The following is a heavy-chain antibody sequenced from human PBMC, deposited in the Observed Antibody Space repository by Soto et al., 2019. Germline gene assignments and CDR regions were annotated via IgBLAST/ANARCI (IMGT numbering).Heavy chain of an antibody. D-gene: IGHD1-26*01. Sequence: ASVKVSCKASGYTFTGHYIHWVRQAPEQGPEWMGEIGPESGATRYAQRFQGRVTMTRDMSITTVHMELNNLSPDDTAVYYCGRGRSGQIVVFYWGQGTPVTVSS. V-gene: IGHV1-2*02. J-gene: IGHJ4*02. CDR1: GYTFTGHY. CDR2: IGPESGAT. CDR3: GRGRSGQIVVFY.